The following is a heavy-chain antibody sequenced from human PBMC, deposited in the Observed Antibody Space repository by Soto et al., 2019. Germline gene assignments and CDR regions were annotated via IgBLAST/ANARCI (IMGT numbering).Heavy chain of an antibody. CDR3: ARGLYYYDSSGKNYHFDY. CDR2: IYYSGST. Sequence: SETLSLTCTVYGGSVSSGSYYWSWIRQPPXKGLEWIGYIYYSGSTNYNPSPKSRVTISVDTSKNQFSLKLSSVTAADTAVYYCARGLYYYDSSGKNYHFDYWGQGTLVTVSS. J-gene: IGHJ4*02. D-gene: IGHD3-22*01. V-gene: IGHV4-61*01. CDR1: GGSVSSGSYY.